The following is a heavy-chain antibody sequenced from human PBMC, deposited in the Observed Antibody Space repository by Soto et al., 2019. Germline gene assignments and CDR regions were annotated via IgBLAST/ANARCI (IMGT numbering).Heavy chain of an antibody. CDR3: ASYQRGYSAYGVFDY. J-gene: IGHJ4*02. CDR1: GYTFTSYG. V-gene: IGHV1-18*01. Sequence: ASVKVSCKASGYTFTSYGISWVRQAPGQGLEWMGWISAYNGNTNYAQKLQGRVTMTTDTSTSTAYMELRSLRSEDTAVYYCASYQRGYSAYGVFDYWGQGTLVTLSS. CDR2: ISAYNGNT. D-gene: IGHD5-12*01.